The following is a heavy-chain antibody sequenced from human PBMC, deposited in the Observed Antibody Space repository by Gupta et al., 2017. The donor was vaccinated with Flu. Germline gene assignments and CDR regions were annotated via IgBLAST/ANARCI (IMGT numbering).Heavy chain of an antibody. D-gene: IGHD5-18*01. CDR2: IKSDGSTT. CDR3: ASPTAMITRSYYYGMDV. J-gene: IGHJ6*02. V-gene: IGHV3-74*01. Sequence: GKGLVWVSRIKSDGSTTNYADSVKGRFTISRDNAKNTLYLQMNSLRAEDTAVYYCASPTAMITRSYYYGMDVWGQGTTVTVSS.